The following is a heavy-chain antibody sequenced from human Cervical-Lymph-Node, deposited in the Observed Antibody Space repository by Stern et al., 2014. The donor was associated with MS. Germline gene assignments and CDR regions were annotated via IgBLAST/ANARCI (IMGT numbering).Heavy chain of an antibody. Sequence: DQLVESGAGVSKPGASVTVSCKASGYTFAGYYIHWLRQAPGQGLEWMGRINPKTGDPNYAQKFQGRITMTRDTSLNTAYLDLIGLRSDDTAVYYCIILSDRRPYWGQGTLVTVSS. V-gene: IGHV1-2*06. D-gene: IGHD3-22*01. J-gene: IGHJ4*02. CDR2: INPKTGDP. CDR1: GYTFAGYY. CDR3: IILSDRRPY.